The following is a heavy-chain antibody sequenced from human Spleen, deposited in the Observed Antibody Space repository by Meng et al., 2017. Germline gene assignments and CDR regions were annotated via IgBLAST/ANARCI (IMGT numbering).Heavy chain of an antibody. CDR3: ARERVNLVGNNNFDY. CDR1: GGSMSSGDYY. CDR2: IYDSGYT. J-gene: IGHJ4*02. D-gene: IGHD1/OR15-1a*01. V-gene: IGHV4-30-4*01. Sequence: QVQLQESGPGRVKPSQTLSLTCTVSGGSMSSGDYYWSWIRQPPGKGLEWIGYIYDSGYTYYNPSLKSRVTSSVDTSKNQFSLKLSSVTAADTAVYYCARERVNLVGNNNFDYWCQGTLVTVSS.